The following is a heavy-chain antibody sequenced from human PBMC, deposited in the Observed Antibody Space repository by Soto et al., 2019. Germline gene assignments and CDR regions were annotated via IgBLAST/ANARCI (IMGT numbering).Heavy chain of an antibody. CDR1: GFTFTSSA. D-gene: IGHD3-3*01. Sequence: SVKVSCKASGFTFTSSAVQWVRQARGQRLEWIGWIVVGSGNTNYAQKFQERVTITRDMSTSTAYMELSSLRSEDTAVYYCATASQKNYDFWSGYYTPPGYYYYGMDVWGQGTTVTVSS. J-gene: IGHJ6*02. CDR3: ATASQKNYDFWSGYYTPPGYYYYGMDV. V-gene: IGHV1-58*01. CDR2: IVVGSGNT.